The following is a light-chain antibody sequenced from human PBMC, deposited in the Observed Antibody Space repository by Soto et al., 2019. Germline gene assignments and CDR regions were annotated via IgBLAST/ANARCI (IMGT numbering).Light chain of an antibody. Sequence: EIVLTQSPGTLSLSPGERASLSCRASQSVRSSSLAWYQQKPGQPPRLLIYGASSRATGIPDRFSGSGSGTDFTLAISRLEPEDFAVYCCQQYGDSPDTDRWTFGPGTKVEIK. CDR2: GAS. CDR1: QSVRSSS. V-gene: IGKV3-20*01. J-gene: IGKJ1*01. CDR3: QQYGDSPDTDRWT.